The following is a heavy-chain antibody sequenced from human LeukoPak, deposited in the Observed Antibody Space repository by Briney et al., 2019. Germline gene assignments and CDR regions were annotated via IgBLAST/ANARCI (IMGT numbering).Heavy chain of an antibody. CDR2: IKQDGSEK. CDR3: ARSLWFGELVY. V-gene: IGHV3-7*01. J-gene: IGHJ4*02. Sequence: GGSLRLSCAASGFTFSSYWMGWVRQAPGKGLEWVGNIKQDGSEKYYVDSVKGRFTISRDNAKNSLYLQMNSLRAEDTAVYYCARSLWFGELVYWGQGTLVTVSS. D-gene: IGHD3-10*01. CDR1: GFTFSSYW.